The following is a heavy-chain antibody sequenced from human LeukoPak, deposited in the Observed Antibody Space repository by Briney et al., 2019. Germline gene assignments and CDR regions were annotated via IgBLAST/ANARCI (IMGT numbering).Heavy chain of an antibody. CDR1: GGSISSSSYY. D-gene: IGHD1-1*01. Sequence: SETLSLTCTVSGGSISSSSYYWGWIRQPPGKGLEWIGSIYYSGSTYYNPSLKSRVTISVDTSKNQFSLKLSSVTAADTAVYYCARYFGTTGTPSYWGQGTLVTVSS. J-gene: IGHJ4*02. CDR3: ARYFGTTGTPSY. V-gene: IGHV4-39*01. CDR2: IYYSGST.